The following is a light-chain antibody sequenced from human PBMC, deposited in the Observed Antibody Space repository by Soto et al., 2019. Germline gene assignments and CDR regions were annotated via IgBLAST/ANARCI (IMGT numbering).Light chain of an antibody. Sequence: EIVLTQSPGTLSLPPGERATLSCRASQSVRSNYLAWYQQKPGQAPRFLIYDASSRATGIPDSFSGSGSGTDFTLTISRQEPGDLAVYYCQQYGSSPLTFGGGTKLEIK. CDR3: QQYGSSPLT. CDR1: QSVRSNY. J-gene: IGKJ4*01. CDR2: DAS. V-gene: IGKV3-20*01.